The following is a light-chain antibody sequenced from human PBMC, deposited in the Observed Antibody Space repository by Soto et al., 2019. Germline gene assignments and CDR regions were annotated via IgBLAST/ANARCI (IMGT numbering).Light chain of an antibody. CDR2: GAS. Sequence: ESVLTQSPGTLSMSPGERATLSCRASQSVSSSYSAWYQQKPGQAPRLLIYGASSRATGIPDMFSGSGSGTVFTLTISRLEPEDVAVYYCQQYGSSPFTFGPGTKVDIK. J-gene: IGKJ3*01. CDR3: QQYGSSPFT. V-gene: IGKV3-20*01. CDR1: QSVSSSY.